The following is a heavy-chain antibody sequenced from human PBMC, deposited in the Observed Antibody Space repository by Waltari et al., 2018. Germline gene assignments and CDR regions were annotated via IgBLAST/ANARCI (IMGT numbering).Heavy chain of an antibody. CDR2: IWYDGSNK. V-gene: IGHV3-33*01. CDR3: ARERAAGTGYYFDY. J-gene: IGHJ4*02. CDR1: GFTFSSNG. Sequence: QVQLVESGGGVVQAGRSLRLSCAASGFTFSSNGLHWVRQAPGKGLEWVAVIWYDGSNKYYADSVKGRFTISRDNSKNTLYLQMNSLRAEDTAVYYCARERAAGTGYYFDYWGQGTLVTVSS. D-gene: IGHD6-13*01.